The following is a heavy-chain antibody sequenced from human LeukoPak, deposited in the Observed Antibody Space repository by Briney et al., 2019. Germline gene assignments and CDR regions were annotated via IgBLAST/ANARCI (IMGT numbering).Heavy chain of an antibody. CDR1: GFTFNSYG. V-gene: IGHV3-30*02. J-gene: IGHJ4*02. CDR2: TRFGGSNK. CDR3: ARVKSGYSSSWYSGYRY. D-gene: IGHD6-13*01. Sequence: PGGSLRLSCAASGFTFNSYGMHWVRQAPGRGLEWVAFTRFGGSNKYYADSVKGRFTISRDNSKNTLYLQMNSLRAEDTAVYYCARVKSGYSSSWYSGYRYWGQGTLVTVSS.